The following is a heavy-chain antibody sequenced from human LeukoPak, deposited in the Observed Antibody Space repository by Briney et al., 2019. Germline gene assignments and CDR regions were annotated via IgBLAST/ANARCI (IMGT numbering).Heavy chain of an antibody. J-gene: IGHJ3*02. CDR2: IYSGGST. V-gene: IGHV3-53*01. Sequence: GGSLRLSCALSGFTVSNNYMSWVRQPPGKGLEWVSVIYSGGSTYYADSVKGRFTTSRNTSKNTLYLQMNSLRAEDTAVYYCARGGGAYCGGDCFRAFDIWGQGTMVTVSP. D-gene: IGHD2-21*02. CDR3: ARGGGAYCGGDCFRAFDI. CDR1: GFTVSNNY.